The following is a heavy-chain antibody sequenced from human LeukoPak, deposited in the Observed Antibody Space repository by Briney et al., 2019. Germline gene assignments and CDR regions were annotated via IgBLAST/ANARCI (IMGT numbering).Heavy chain of an antibody. D-gene: IGHD6-13*01. CDR3: ARGSYSSSWYADY. CDR1: GFTFSDYG. Sequence: GGSLRLSCAASGFTFSDYGMNWVRQSPGKGLEWVSSISTTSSYIYYADSLKGRFTISRDNAKNSLYLQMNSLRTEDTAVYNCARGSYSSSWYADYWGQGTLVTVSS. V-gene: IGHV3-21*06. J-gene: IGHJ4*02. CDR2: ISTTSSYI.